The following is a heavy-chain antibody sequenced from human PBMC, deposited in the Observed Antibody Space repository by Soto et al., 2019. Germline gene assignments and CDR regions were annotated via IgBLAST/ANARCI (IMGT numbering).Heavy chain of an antibody. V-gene: IGHV3-33*01. Sequence: GGSLRLSCAASGFTFSSYGMHWVRQAPGKGLEWVAVIWYDGSNKYYADSVKGRFTISRDNSKNTLYLQMNSLRAEDTAVYYCARANWKYYFDYWGQGTLVTVSS. CDR1: GFTFSSYG. D-gene: IGHD1-1*01. CDR2: IWYDGSNK. J-gene: IGHJ4*02. CDR3: ARANWKYYFDY.